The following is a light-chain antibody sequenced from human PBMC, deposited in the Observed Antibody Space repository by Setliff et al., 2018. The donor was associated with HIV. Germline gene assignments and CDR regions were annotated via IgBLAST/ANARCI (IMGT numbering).Light chain of an antibody. V-gene: IGLV2-8*01. Sequence: QSVLTQPPSASGSPGQSVTISCTGTSSDVGGYNFVSWYQHHPGNAPKLMIYDVSKRPSGVPDRFSGSKSGNTASLTVSGLQAEDEADYYCCSYTSYSTLYVFGGGTKVTVL. CDR1: SSDVGGYNF. J-gene: IGLJ1*01. CDR2: DVS. CDR3: CSYTSYSTLYV.